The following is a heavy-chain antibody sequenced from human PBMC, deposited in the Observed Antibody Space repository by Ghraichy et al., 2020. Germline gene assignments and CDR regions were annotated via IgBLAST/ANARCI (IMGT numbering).Heavy chain of an antibody. Sequence: ASVKVSCKASGYTFTSYDINWVRQATGQGLEWMGWMNPNSGNTGYAQKFQGRVTMTRNTSISIAYMELSSLRSEDTAVYYCARHGYDDYYYYYGMDVWGQGTTVTVSS. J-gene: IGHJ6*02. CDR3: ARHGYDDYYYYYGMDV. V-gene: IGHV1-8*01. CDR2: MNPNSGNT. CDR1: GYTFTSYD. D-gene: IGHD5-12*01.